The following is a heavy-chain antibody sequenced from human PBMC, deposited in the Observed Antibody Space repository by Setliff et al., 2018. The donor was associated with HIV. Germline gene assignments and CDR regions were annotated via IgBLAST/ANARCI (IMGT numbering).Heavy chain of an antibody. CDR3: ARAAAGNTGPFDL. D-gene: IGHD4-17*01. V-gene: IGHV4-4*07. Sequence: SETLSLTCTVSDSGNYYWSWIRQPAGKGLEWIGRVSSRGDTNYNPSLKSRVTMSVDTSKNQFSLKLTSVTASDTAVYYCARAAAGNTGPFDLWGQGSPVTVSS. CDR2: VSSRGDT. J-gene: IGHJ4*02. CDR1: DSGNYY.